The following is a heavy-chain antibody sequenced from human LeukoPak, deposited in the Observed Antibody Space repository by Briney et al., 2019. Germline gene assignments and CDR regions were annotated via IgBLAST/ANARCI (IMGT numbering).Heavy chain of an antibody. CDR2: IYYSGST. CDR1: GGSFSSSNYY. V-gene: IGHV4-39*01. Sequence: SETLSLTCTVSGGSFSSSNYYWGWIRQPPGKGLEWIGSIYYSGSTYYNPSLKSRVTISVDTSKNQFSLKLSSVTAADTAVYYCARRLSGWYGGYYFDYWGQGTLVTVSS. D-gene: IGHD6-19*01. CDR3: ARRLSGWYGGYYFDY. J-gene: IGHJ4*02.